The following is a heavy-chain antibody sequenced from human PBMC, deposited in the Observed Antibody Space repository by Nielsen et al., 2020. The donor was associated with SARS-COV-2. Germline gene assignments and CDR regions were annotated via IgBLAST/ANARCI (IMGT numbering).Heavy chain of an antibody. V-gene: IGHV3-23*01. CDR3: ARERGVAEMWGWFDP. J-gene: IGHJ5*02. CDR1: GFTFSDYA. CDR2: IKTSGGST. D-gene: IGHD6-19*01. Sequence: GESLKISCAASGFTFSDYAMAWVRQAPGKGLEWVSVIKTSGGSTYYADSVKGRCTTSRDNSKNTLYLQMNSLRVEDTAVYYCARERGVAEMWGWFDPWGQGTLVTVSS.